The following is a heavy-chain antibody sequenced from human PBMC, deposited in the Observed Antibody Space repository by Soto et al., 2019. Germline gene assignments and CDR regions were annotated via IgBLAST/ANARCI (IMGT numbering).Heavy chain of an antibody. CDR2: ISGSGDST. CDR3: AKVVRFLKYYDAMDV. CDR1: GFTFSSYT. Sequence: EVQLLASGGGLVQPGGSLRLACAASGFTFSSYTMSWVRHAPGKGLEWVSDISGSGDSTYYAESVKGRFTISRDNSKNTLFLQMNGLRVEDTAAYHCAKVVRFLKYYDAMDVWGQGTTVTVSS. D-gene: IGHD3-3*01. J-gene: IGHJ6*02. V-gene: IGHV3-23*01.